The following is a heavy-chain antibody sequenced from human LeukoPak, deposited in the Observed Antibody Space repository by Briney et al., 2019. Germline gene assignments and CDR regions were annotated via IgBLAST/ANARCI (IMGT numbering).Heavy chain of an antibody. J-gene: IGHJ5*02. CDR1: GGSISSSNYY. CDR2: INYSGST. CDR3: ARERRYYDFWSGYSWFDP. Sequence: PSETLSLTCTVSGGSISSSNYYWGWIRQPPGKGLEWIGSINYSGSTYYNPSLERRVTISVDTSKNHFSLKLNSVTAADTAVYYCARERRYYDFWSGYSWFDPWGQGTLVTVSS. D-gene: IGHD3-3*01. V-gene: IGHV4-39*07.